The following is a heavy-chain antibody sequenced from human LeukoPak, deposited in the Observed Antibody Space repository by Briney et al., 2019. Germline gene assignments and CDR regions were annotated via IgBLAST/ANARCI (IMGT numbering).Heavy chain of an antibody. CDR2: IYYSGST. J-gene: IGHJ4*02. Sequence: PSETLSLTCTVSGGSISSSSYYWGWIRQPPGKGLEWIGSIYYSGSTYYNPSLKSRVTISADTPKNQFSLKLSSVTAADTAVYYCARQDFWSGYRHPDYWGQGTLVTVSS. V-gene: IGHV4-39*01. CDR1: GGSISSSSYY. D-gene: IGHD3-3*01. CDR3: ARQDFWSGYRHPDY.